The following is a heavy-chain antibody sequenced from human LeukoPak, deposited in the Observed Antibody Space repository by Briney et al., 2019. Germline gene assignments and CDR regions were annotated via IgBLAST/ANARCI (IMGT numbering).Heavy chain of an antibody. Sequence: GGSLRLSCVASGFTFDDYGMSWVRQAPGKGLEWVSSINWNSGRTAYADSVKGRFTISRDNAKNSLCLQVSSLRAEDTALYHCAKVTTYGFDAFDIWGQGTMVTVSS. V-gene: IGHV3-20*01. J-gene: IGHJ3*02. CDR1: GFTFDDYG. CDR3: AKVTTYGFDAFDI. CDR2: INWNSGRT. D-gene: IGHD4-17*01.